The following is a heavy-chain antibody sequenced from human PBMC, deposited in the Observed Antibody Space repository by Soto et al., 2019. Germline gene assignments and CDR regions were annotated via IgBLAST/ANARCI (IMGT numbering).Heavy chain of an antibody. CDR1: GFTFSSYS. CDR2: ISSSGAYI. J-gene: IGHJ4*02. Sequence: GGSLRLSCAASGFTFSSYSMNWVRQAPGKGLEWVSSISSSGAYIYHADSLKGRFSISRDNARNSLYLQMNSLRAEDTAAYYCARGHCSSTTCYEFDYWGQGTLVTVSS. D-gene: IGHD2-2*01. V-gene: IGHV3-21*06. CDR3: ARGHCSSTTCYEFDY.